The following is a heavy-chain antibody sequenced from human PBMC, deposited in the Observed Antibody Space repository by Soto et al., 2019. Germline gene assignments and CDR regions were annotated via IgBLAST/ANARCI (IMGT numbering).Heavy chain of an antibody. CDR1: GGSISSGGYY. D-gene: IGHD3-9*01. Sequence: SETLYLTSXFSGGSISSGGYYLSWIRQHPGKGLEWIGYIYYSGSTYYNPSLKSRVTISVDTSKNQFSLKLSSVTAADTAVYYCARGGDDILTGYYRPFDYWGQGTLVTVSS. CDR2: IYYSGST. V-gene: IGHV4-31*03. CDR3: ARGGDDILTGYYRPFDY. J-gene: IGHJ4*02.